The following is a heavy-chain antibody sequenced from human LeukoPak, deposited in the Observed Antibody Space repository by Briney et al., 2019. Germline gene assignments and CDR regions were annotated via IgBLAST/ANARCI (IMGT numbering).Heavy chain of an antibody. J-gene: IGHJ5*02. D-gene: IGHD2-2*01. V-gene: IGHV4-59*01. CDR1: GGSISSYY. Sequence: SETLSLTCTVSGGSISSYYWSWIRQPPGKGLEWIGYIYYSGSTNYNPSLKSRVTISVDTSKNQLSLKLSSVTAADTAVYYCARCRVVPAAIWFDPWGQGTLVTVSS. CDR3: ARCRVVPAAIWFDP. CDR2: IYYSGST.